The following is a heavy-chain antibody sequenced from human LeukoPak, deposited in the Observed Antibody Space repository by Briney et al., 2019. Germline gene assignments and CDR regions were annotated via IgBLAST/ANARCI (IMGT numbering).Heavy chain of an antibody. D-gene: IGHD4-17*01. CDR3: ARDIRRHDYGDYDPFDY. Sequence: GASVKVSCKASGYTFTGYYMHWVRQAPGQGLEWMGWINPNSGGTNYAQKFQGRVTMTRDTSISTAYMELSRLRSDDTAVYYCARDIRRHDYGDYDPFDYWGQGTLVTVSS. J-gene: IGHJ4*02. V-gene: IGHV1-2*02. CDR2: INPNSGGT. CDR1: GYTFTGYY.